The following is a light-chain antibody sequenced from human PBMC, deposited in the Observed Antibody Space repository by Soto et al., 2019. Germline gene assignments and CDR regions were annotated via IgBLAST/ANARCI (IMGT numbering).Light chain of an antibody. CDR2: FAS. CDR3: QQYSAKHP. CDR1: HGINSY. J-gene: IGKJ1*01. V-gene: IGKV1D-8*04. Sequence: ISVNLSLSLVSESPGDRLIISFRLSHGINSYLAWYHQKPGKAPELLIYFASTLQRGVPARFSGSGSGTDFTLTINCLQSEDFATYYCQQYSAKHPFGQGT.